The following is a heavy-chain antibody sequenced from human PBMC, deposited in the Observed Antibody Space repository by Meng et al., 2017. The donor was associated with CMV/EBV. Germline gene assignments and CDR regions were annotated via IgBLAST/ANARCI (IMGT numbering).Heavy chain of an antibody. CDR2: INSDGSST. J-gene: IGHJ5*02. CDR3: ARYGEGGWFDP. Sequence: GGSLRLSCAASGFTFSSYGMHWVRQAPGKGLVWVSRINSDGSSTSYADSVKGRFTISRDNAKNTLYLQMNSLRAEDTAVYYCARYGEGGWFDPWGQGTLVTVSS. CDR1: GFTFSSYG. V-gene: IGHV3-74*01. D-gene: IGHD3-10*01.